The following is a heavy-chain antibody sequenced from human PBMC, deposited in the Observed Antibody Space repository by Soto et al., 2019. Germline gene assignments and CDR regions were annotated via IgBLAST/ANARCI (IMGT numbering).Heavy chain of an antibody. V-gene: IGHV3-30*18. CDR1: GLTFSSYG. J-gene: IGHJ4*02. CDR2: ISYDGSNT. D-gene: IGHD6-13*01. CDR3: AKVTDSSSWYREYYFDY. Sequence: QVQLVESGGGVVQPGRSLRLSCAASGLTFSSYGMHWVRQAPGKGLEWVAVISYDGSNTYYADSVKGRFTISRDNSKNSLYLQMNSLRAEDTAVYYCAKVTDSSSWYREYYFDYWGQGTLVTVSS.